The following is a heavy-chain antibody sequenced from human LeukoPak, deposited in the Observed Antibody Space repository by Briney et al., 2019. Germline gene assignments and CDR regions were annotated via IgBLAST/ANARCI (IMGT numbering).Heavy chain of an antibody. CDR3: AKDTKRITMTFDAFDI. J-gene: IGHJ3*02. CDR1: GFTFGSCW. D-gene: IGHD3-22*01. V-gene: IGHV3-7*03. CDR2: INQDGSQK. Sequence: PGGSLRLSCAASGFTFGSCWMNWVRQTPGKGLEWVANINQDGSQKFYADSVKGRFTISRDNAKNSLYLQMNSLRAEDTALYYCAKDTKRITMTFDAFDIWGQGTMVTVSS.